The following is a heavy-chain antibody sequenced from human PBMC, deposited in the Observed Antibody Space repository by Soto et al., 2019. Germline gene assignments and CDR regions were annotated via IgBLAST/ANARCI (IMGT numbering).Heavy chain of an antibody. J-gene: IGHJ4*02. CDR3: ARRIDGFTPHFDY. D-gene: IGHD2-15*01. CDR1: GYSFTSYW. Sequence: GEPLKVSWKGSGYSFTSYWIGWVRQMPGKGLEWMGIIYPGDSDTRYSPSFQGQVTISADKSISTAYLQWSSLKASDTAMYYCARRIDGFTPHFDYWRQGTLVTVSS. V-gene: IGHV5-51*01. CDR2: IYPGDSDT.